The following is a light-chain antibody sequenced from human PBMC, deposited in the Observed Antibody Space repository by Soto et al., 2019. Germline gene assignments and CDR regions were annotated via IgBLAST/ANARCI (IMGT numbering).Light chain of an antibody. J-gene: IGKJ4*01. CDR1: QSVSSY. Sequence: EIVLTQSPATLSLSPGERATLSCRASQSVSSYLAWYQQKPGQAPRLLIYDASNRATGIPARFSGSGSGTDVTPTISSLEPEDFAVYYCQQRSNWPPLTFGGGTKVEIK. V-gene: IGKV3-11*01. CDR2: DAS. CDR3: QQRSNWPPLT.